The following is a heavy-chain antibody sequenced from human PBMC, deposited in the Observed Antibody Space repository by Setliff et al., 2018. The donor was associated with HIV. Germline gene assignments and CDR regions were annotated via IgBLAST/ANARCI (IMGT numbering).Heavy chain of an antibody. Sequence: SETLSLTCSVSGDSISSGGHYWGWIRQPPGKGLEWIGSIYHSGSTYYNPSLKSRVTISVDTSKNQFSLKLTSVTATDTAVYYCARPLTTSCYFWGEAFAIWGQGTMVTVSS. D-gene: IGHD3-3*01. V-gene: IGHV4-38-2*02. J-gene: IGHJ3*02. CDR2: IYHSGST. CDR3: ARPLTTSCYFWGEAFAI. CDR1: GDSISSGGHY.